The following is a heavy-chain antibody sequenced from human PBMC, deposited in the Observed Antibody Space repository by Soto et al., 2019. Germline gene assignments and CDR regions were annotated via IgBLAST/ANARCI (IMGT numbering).Heavy chain of an antibody. D-gene: IGHD5-18*01. CDR1: GGSFSGYY. V-gene: IGHV4-34*01. CDR2: INHSGST. CDR3: ARGGYSNGYVWHYYYYGMDV. J-gene: IGHJ6*02. Sequence: SETLSLTCAVYGGSFSGYYWSWIRQPPGKGLEWIGEINHSGSTNYNPSLKSRVTISVDTSKNQFSLKLSSVTAADTAVYYCARGGYSNGYVWHYYYYGMDVWGQGTTATVSS.